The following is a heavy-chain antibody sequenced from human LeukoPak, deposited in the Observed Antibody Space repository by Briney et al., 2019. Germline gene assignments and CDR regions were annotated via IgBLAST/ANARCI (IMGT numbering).Heavy chain of an antibody. CDR2: IFYSGGT. V-gene: IGHV4-59*12. CDR1: GDSISNYY. D-gene: IGHD2-15*01. Sequence: SETLSLTCTVSGDSISNYYWNWIRQAPGKGLEWIGYIFYSGGTNYNSSLKSRATISVDRSKNQFSLRLSSVTAADTAVYYCARVQYAAGSYYMDVWGEGTTVTVSS. J-gene: IGHJ6*03. CDR3: ARVQYAAGSYYMDV.